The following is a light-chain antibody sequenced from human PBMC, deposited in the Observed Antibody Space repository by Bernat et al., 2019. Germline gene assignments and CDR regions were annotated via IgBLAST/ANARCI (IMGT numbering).Light chain of an antibody. CDR2: GAS. CDR1: QVSGSY. V-gene: IGKV1-9*01. J-gene: IGKJ5*01. Sequence: DIQLTQSPPFLSASVGDRVTITCRASQVSGSYLAWYQQKPGKAPNLLIYGASTLETGVPSRFSGSGSGTDFTLTISSLQPEDVATYYCQHLDNYPFTFGHGTRLEI. CDR3: QHLDNYPFT.